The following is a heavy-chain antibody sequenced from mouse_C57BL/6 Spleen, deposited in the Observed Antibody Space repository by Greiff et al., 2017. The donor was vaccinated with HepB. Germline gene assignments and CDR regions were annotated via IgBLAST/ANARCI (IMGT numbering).Heavy chain of an antibody. CDR1: GYTFTSYW. V-gene: IGHV1-69*01. CDR2: IDPSDSYT. Sequence: QVQLQQPGAELVMPGASVKLSCKASGYTFTSYWMHWVKQRPGQGLEWIGEIDPSDSYTNYNQKFNGKSTLTVDKSSSTAYMQLSSLTSEDSAVYYCARPLDSSGYFDYWGQGTTLTVSS. J-gene: IGHJ2*01. CDR3: ARPLDSSGYFDY. D-gene: IGHD3-2*02.